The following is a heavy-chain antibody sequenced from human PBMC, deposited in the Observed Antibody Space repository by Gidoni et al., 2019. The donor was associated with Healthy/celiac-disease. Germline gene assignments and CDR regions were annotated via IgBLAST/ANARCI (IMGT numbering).Heavy chain of an antibody. Sequence: QVQLVESGGGVVQPGRSLRLSWAASGFTFSSYAMHWVRQAPGKGLEWVAVISYDGSNKYYADSVKGRFTISRDNSKNTLYLQMNSLRAEDTAVYYCARDGTLGYCSGGSCYSPYSGAFDIWGQGTMVTVSS. CDR3: ARDGTLGYCSGGSCYSPYSGAFDI. CDR2: ISYDGSNK. V-gene: IGHV3-30-3*01. CDR1: GFTFSSYA. J-gene: IGHJ3*02. D-gene: IGHD2-15*01.